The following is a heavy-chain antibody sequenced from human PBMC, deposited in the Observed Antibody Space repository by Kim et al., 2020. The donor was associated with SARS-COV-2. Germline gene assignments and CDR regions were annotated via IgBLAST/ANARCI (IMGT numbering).Heavy chain of an antibody. D-gene: IGHD3-16*02. J-gene: IGHJ4*02. Sequence: SETLSLTCAVYGGSFSGYYWSWIRQPPGKGLEWIGEINHSGSTNYNPSLKSRVTISVDTSKNQFSLKLSSVTAADMAVYYCARLLGSYRYTPDYWGQGTLVTVSS. V-gene: IGHV4-34*01. CDR1: GGSFSGYY. CDR3: ARLLGSYRYTPDY. CDR2: INHSGST.